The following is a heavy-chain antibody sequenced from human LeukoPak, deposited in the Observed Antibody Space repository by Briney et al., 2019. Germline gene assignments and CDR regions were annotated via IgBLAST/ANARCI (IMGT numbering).Heavy chain of an antibody. CDR1: GYTFRSYG. V-gene: IGHV1-18*01. J-gene: IGHJ4*02. D-gene: IGHD7-27*01. Sequence: GASVKVSCKASGYTFRSYGISWVRQAPGQGLEWMGWISAKNGDTHYVEKLQGRVTMTTDTSTSTAYVELRSLRSDDTAVYYCARSTNWEINYWGQGTLVTVSS. CDR3: ARSTNWEINY. CDR2: ISAKNGDT.